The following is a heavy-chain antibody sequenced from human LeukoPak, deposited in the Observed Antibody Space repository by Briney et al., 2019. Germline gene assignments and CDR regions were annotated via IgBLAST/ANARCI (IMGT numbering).Heavy chain of an antibody. V-gene: IGHV3-21*01. J-gene: IGHJ4*02. D-gene: IGHD3-3*01. CDR1: GFTFSSYS. Sequence: GGSLRLSCAASGFTFSSYSMNWVRQAPGKGLEWVSSISSSSSYIYYADSVKGRLTISRDNAKNSLYLQMNSLRAEDTAVYYCARDLSSYYDFWSGPGKTYYFDYWGQGTLVTVSS. CDR2: ISSSSSYI. CDR3: ARDLSSYYDFWSGPGKTYYFDY.